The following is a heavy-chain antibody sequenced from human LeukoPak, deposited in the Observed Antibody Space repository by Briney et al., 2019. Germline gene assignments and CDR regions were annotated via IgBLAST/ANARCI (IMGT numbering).Heavy chain of an antibody. J-gene: IGHJ6*02. CDR3: ARGGGLDV. Sequence: GGSLRLSCAASGFTFSSYAMHWARQAPGKGLEWVASINHNGNVNYYVDSVKGRFTISRDNAKNSLYLQMSNLRAEDTAVYFCARGGGLDVWGQGATVTVSS. D-gene: IGHD3-16*01. V-gene: IGHV3-7*03. CDR1: GFTFSSYA. CDR2: INHNGNVN.